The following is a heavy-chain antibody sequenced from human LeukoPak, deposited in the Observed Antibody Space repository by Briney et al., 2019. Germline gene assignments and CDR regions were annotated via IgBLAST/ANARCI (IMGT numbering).Heavy chain of an antibody. V-gene: IGHV4-59*08. CDR2: IYYSGST. Sequence: PSETLSLTCTVSGGSISTYYWSWIRQPPGKGLEWIGYIYYSGSTNYNPSLKSRVTISVDTSKNQFSLKLSSVTAADTAVYYCAGRIAAAGNRWFDPWGQGTLVTVSS. D-gene: IGHD6-13*01. CDR3: AGRIAAAGNRWFDP. J-gene: IGHJ5*02. CDR1: GGSISTYY.